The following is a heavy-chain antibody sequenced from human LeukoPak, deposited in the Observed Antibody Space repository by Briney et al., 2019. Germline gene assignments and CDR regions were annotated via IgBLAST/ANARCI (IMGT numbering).Heavy chain of an antibody. CDR2: INPSGGST. J-gene: IGHJ4*02. Sequence: GASVKVSCKASGNTFTSYYMHCVRQAPGQGLEWMGIINPSGGSTGYAQKFQGRVTMTEDTSTDTAYMELSSLRSENTAVYYCATGLSLYDGYMLGYWGQGTLVTVSS. CDR3: ATGLSLYDGYMLGY. D-gene: IGHD2-8*01. CDR1: GNTFTSYY. V-gene: IGHV1-46*01.